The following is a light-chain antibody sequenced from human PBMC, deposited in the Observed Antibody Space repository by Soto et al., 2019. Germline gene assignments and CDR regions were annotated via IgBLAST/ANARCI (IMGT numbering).Light chain of an antibody. CDR3: AAWDDSLNGVV. Sequence: QPVLTQPPSVSGAPRQRVTISCSGSSSNIGNNAVNWYQQLPGKAPKLLIYYDDLLPSGVSDRFSGSKSGTSASLAISGLQYEDEADYYCAAWDDSLNGVVFGGGTKLTVL. J-gene: IGLJ2*01. CDR2: YDD. CDR1: SSNIGNNA. V-gene: IGLV1-36*01.